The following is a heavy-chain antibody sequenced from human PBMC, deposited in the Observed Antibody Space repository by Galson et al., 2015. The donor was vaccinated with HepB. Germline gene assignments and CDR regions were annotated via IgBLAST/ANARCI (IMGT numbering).Heavy chain of an antibody. J-gene: IGHJ3*02. CDR2: IIPIFGIA. CDR3: ARMRAQYYDSSGYNKINDAFDI. D-gene: IGHD3-22*01. V-gene: IGHV1-69*13. CDR1: GGTFSSYA. Sequence: SVKVSCKASGGTFSSYAISWVRQAPGQGLEWMGGIIPIFGIANYAQKFQGRVTITADESTSTAYMELSSLRSEDTAVYYCARMRAQYYDSSGYNKINDAFDIWGQVTMVTVSS.